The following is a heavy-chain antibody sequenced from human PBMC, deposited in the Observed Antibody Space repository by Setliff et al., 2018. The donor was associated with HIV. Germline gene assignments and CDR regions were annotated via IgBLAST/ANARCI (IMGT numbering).Heavy chain of an antibody. CDR1: GHTFTSYD. V-gene: IGHV1-8*01. J-gene: IGHJ4*02. CDR2: MNPNSGNT. Sequence: ASVKVSCKASGHTFTSYDINWVRQATGRGLEWMGWMNPNSGNTGYAQKLQGRVTMTRNTSIRTAYMELSSLRSEDTAVYYCAKKTAAYTSGSWLHYWGQGTLVTVSS. D-gene: IGHD3-10*01. CDR3: AKKTAAYTSGSWLHY.